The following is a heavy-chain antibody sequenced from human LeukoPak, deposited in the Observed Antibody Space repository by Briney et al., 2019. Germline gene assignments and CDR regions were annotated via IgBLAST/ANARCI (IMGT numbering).Heavy chain of an antibody. CDR1: GGTFSSYA. Sequence: SVKVSCKASGGTFSSYAISWVRQAPGQGLEWMGGIIPIFGTANYAQKFQGRVTITTDESTSTAYMELSSLRSEDTAVYYCAKDSQGVRGWFLFEYWGQGTLVIVSS. CDR3: AKDSQGVRGWFLFEY. V-gene: IGHV1-69*05. J-gene: IGHJ4*02. D-gene: IGHD6-19*01. CDR2: IIPIFGTA.